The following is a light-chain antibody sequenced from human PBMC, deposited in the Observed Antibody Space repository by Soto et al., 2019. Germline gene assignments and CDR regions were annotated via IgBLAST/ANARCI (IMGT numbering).Light chain of an antibody. CDR2: DAS. J-gene: IGKJ1*01. V-gene: IGKV1-5*01. CDR3: QQYDGYSPQT. CDR1: QSISSW. Sequence: DIQLTQSPSTLSSSVGDRVTLTCRASQSISSWLAWYQKKPGKAPKLLIYDASSLESGVPSRFSGSGSGTEFTLTISSLQPDDFANYYCQQYDGYSPQTFGQGTKVDIK.